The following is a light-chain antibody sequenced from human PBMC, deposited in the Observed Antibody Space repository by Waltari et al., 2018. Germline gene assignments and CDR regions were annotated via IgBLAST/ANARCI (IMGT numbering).Light chain of an antibody. CDR3: QQYNSVLWT. CDR2: NAS. Sequence: DVQMTQYPSTLSASVGDRVTITCRASQSISTWLAWYQQKAGKAPKVLIYNASSLESGVPSRFAGSGSGTEFTLTISSLQPDDFATYYCQQYNSVLWTFGQGTKVEIK. J-gene: IGKJ1*01. V-gene: IGKV1-5*03. CDR1: QSISTW.